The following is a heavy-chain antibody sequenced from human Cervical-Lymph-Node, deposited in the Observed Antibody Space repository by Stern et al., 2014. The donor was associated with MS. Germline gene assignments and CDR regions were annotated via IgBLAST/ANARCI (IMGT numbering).Heavy chain of an antibody. J-gene: IGHJ4*02. CDR1: GGTFSSYP. CDR3: ARPPTVVDGRFEF. D-gene: IGHD4-23*01. V-gene: IGHV1-69*01. CDR2: IVPIFATA. Sequence: VQLVQSGAEVMQPGSSVKVSCKASGGTFSSYPITWVRQAPGQGLEWMGGIVPIFATANYAQKFQGRVTITADESTTTAYMELTSLTSEDTAVYYCARPPTVVDGRFEFWGQGTLVTVSS.